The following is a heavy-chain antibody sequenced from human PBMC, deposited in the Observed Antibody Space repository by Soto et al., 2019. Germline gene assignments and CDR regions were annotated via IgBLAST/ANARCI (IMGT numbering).Heavy chain of an antibody. J-gene: IGHJ4*02. CDR3: AHRRTGYFDY. V-gene: IGHV2-5*02. D-gene: IGHD3-10*01. CDR2: IYWDDDK. CDR1: GFSLSTSGVG. Sequence: QITLKESGPPLVKPTQTLTLTCTFSGFSLSTSGVGVGWIRQPPGKALEWLALIYWDDDKSYSPSLKSRLTITKDTSNNQVVLRMTNMDPVDTATYYCAHRRTGYFDYWGQGTLVTVSS.